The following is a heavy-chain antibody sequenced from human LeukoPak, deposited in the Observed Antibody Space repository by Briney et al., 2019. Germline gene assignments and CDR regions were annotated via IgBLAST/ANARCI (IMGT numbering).Heavy chain of an antibody. D-gene: IGHD3-10*01. CDR1: GFTFSNAW. CDR3: TTDYYGSGSYYNLAPYYYYGMDV. V-gene: IGHV3-15*01. CDR2: IKSKTDGGTT. Sequence: GGSLRLSCAASGFTFSNAWMSWVRQAPGKGLEWVGRIKSKTDGGTTDYAAPVKGRFTISRDDSKNTLYLQMNSLKTEDTAVYYCTTDYYGSGSYYNLAPYYYYGMDVWGQGTTVTVSS. J-gene: IGHJ6*02.